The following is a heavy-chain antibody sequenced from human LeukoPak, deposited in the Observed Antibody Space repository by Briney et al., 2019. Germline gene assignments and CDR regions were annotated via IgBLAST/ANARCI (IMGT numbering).Heavy chain of an antibody. J-gene: IGHJ4*02. CDR3: LKGVKGETTRDY. CDR2: ISGSGGST. CDR1: GFTFSSYA. Sequence: GGSLRLSCAASGFTFSSYAMSWVRQAPGKGLEWVSAISGSGGSTYYADSVKGRFTISRDNSKNTLYLQMSSLRAEDTAVYYCLKGVKGETTRDYWGQGTLVTVSS. D-gene: IGHD4-17*01. V-gene: IGHV3-23*01.